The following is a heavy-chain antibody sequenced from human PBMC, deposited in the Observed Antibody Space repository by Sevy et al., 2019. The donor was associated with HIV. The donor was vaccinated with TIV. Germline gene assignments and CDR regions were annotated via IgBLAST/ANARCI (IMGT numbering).Heavy chain of an antibody. CDR3: ARLSLAGGSGSYYMVASDYYYMDV. Sequence: SETLSLTCTVSGGSISSHYWSWIRQPPGKGLEWMGYIYYSGSTNYNPSLKSRVTISVDTSKNQFSLKLSSVTAADTAMYYCARLSLAGGSGSYYMVASDYYYMDVWGKGTTVTVSS. D-gene: IGHD3-10*01. CDR2: IYYSGST. J-gene: IGHJ6*03. V-gene: IGHV4-59*11. CDR1: GGSISSHY.